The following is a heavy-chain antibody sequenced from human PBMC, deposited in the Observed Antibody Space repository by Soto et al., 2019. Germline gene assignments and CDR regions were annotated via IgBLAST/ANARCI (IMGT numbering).Heavy chain of an antibody. Sequence: EVQLLESGGGSVQPGKSLRLSCAASGFTFSSYAMSWVRQAPGKGLEWVSVISGSGGSTYYAGSVKGRFTISRDNSKNTLYLQMNNLRAEDTAVYYCAKGLPERRSAYYRYNWFDPWGQGTLVTVSS. CDR1: GFTFSSYA. V-gene: IGHV3-23*01. CDR2: ISGSGGST. J-gene: IGHJ5*02. CDR3: AKGLPERRSAYYRYNWFDP. D-gene: IGHD3-3*01.